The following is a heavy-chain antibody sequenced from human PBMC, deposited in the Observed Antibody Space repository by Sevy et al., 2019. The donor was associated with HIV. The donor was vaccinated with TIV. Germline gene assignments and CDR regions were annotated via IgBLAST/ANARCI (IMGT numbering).Heavy chain of an antibody. V-gene: IGHV3-23*01. D-gene: IGHD3-22*01. CDR3: AKRSWDSGGYLGAFDF. J-gene: IGHJ3*01. CDR2: ISGSAGST. Sequence: GGSLRLSCAASGFSFSVYAMSWVRQAPGKGLEWVSGISGSAGSTYYADSVKGRFTISRDNSKNTVYLQMNSLRAEDTAVDYCAKRSWDSGGYLGAFDFWGQGTVVTVSS. CDR1: GFSFSVYA.